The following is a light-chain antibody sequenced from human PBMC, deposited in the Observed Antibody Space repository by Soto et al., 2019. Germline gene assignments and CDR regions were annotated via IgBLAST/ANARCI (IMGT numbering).Light chain of an antibody. CDR1: NTEVGGYDR. CDR3: ISYIPSTTTHWV. Sequence: QSALTQPASVSGSPGQSITISCTGTNTEVGGYDRVSWYQHHPGKAPKMLIFEVFNRPSGISDRFSGSKSGDTASLTISGLQAEDEADYYCISYIPSTTTHWVFGGGTKVTVL. J-gene: IGLJ3*02. V-gene: IGLV2-14*01. CDR2: EVF.